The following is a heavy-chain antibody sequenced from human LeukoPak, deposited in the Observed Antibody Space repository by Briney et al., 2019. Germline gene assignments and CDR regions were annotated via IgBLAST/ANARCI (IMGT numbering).Heavy chain of an antibody. D-gene: IGHD3-22*01. CDR1: GGSIRSSSYY. CDR2: IYYSGST. V-gene: IGHV4-39*02. J-gene: IGHJ3*02. CDR3: AREPHKTYYYDSSGGEGGTFDI. Sequence: SETLSLTCTVSGGSIRSSSYYWGWIRQPPGKGLEWIGSIYYSGSTYYNPSLKSRVIISVDTSKNQFSLKLRSVTAADTAVYYCAREPHKTYYYDSSGGEGGTFDIWGQGTMVTVSS.